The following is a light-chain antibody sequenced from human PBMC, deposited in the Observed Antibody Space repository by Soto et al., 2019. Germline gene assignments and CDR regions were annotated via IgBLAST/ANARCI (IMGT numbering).Light chain of an antibody. Sequence: EIAMTHSPATLSVSPWEIATLSCRASQSVSTNLAWYQQKPGQAPRLLIYGASTRATGIPARFSGSGSGTELTLTISSLQSEDFAVYYCQQFHNWPPITFGQGTKVDIK. J-gene: IGKJ1*01. CDR2: GAS. CDR3: QQFHNWPPIT. V-gene: IGKV3-15*01. CDR1: QSVSTN.